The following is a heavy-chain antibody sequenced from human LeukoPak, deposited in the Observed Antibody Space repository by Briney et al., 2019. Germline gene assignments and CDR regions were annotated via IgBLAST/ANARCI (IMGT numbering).Heavy chain of an antibody. Sequence: GGSLRLSCAASGFTFSSYTMNWVHQAPGKGLEWVSSIGTSSISIYYADSLKGRFTISRDNAKNSLFLQMNSLRAEDTAVYYCARGISWEPASPFDIWGQGTMVTVSS. V-gene: IGHV3-21*01. D-gene: IGHD1-26*01. CDR3: ARGISWEPASPFDI. J-gene: IGHJ3*02. CDR1: GFTFSSYT. CDR2: IGTSSISI.